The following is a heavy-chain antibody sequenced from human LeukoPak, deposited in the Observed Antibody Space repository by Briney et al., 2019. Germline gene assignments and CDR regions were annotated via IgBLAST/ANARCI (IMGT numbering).Heavy chain of an antibody. CDR2: ISSSSSYI. J-gene: IGHJ4*02. D-gene: IGHD6-19*01. CDR3: ARDPRVYSSGWYPYYFDY. Sequence: GGSLRLSCAASGFTFSSYSMNWVRQAPGKGLEWVSSISSSSSYIYYADSVKGRFTISRDNAKNSLYLQMNSLRAEDTAVYYCARDPRVYSSGWYPYYFDYWGQGTLVTVSS. CDR1: GFTFSSYS. V-gene: IGHV3-21*01.